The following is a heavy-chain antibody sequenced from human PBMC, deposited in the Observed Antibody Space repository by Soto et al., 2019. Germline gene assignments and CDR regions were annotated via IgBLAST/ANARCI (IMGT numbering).Heavy chain of an antibody. V-gene: IGHV1-69*13. CDR3: ASPTGYSSGWYRVAY. Sequence: GASVKVSCKASGGTFSSYAISWVRQAPGQGLEWMGGIIPIFGTANYAQKFQGRVTITADESTSTAYMELSSLRSEDTAVYYCASPTGYSSGWYRVAYWGQGTLVTVSS. CDR1: GGTFSSYA. J-gene: IGHJ4*02. D-gene: IGHD6-19*01. CDR2: IIPIFGTA.